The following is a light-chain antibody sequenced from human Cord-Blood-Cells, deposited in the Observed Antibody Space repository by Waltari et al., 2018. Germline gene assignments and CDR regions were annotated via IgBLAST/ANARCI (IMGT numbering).Light chain of an antibody. CDR2: DVS. V-gene: IGLV2-11*01. Sequence: QSALTQPRSVSGSPGQSVTISCTGTSSDVGGYNYVSWYQQHPGKAPKLMIYDVSKRPSGVPDRFSCSKSGNTASLTISGLQAEDEADYCCCSYAGSFVVFGGGTKLTVL. CDR3: CSYAGSFVV. CDR1: SSDVGGYNY. J-gene: IGLJ2*01.